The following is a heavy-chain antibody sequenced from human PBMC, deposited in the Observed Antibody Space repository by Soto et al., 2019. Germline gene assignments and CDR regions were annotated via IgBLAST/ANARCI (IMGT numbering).Heavy chain of an antibody. Sequence: GESLKISCKGSEYSFTNYLIGWVRQMPGKGLEWMGIIYPSDSDTRYSPSFQGQVTISADKSISTAYLQWSSLKASDTAMYYCARPGHLWNYFDYWGQGTLITVSS. V-gene: IGHV5-51*01. J-gene: IGHJ4*02. CDR1: EYSFTNYL. CDR3: ARPGHLWNYFDY. CDR2: IYPSDSDT. D-gene: IGHD5-18*01.